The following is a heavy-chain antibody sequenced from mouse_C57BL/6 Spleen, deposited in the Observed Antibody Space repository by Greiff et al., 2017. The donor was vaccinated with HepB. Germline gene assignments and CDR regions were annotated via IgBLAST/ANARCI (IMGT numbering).Heavy chain of an antibody. CDR1: GYTFTDYN. D-gene: IGHD2-3*01. V-gene: IGHV1-18*01. Sequence: VQLKESGPELVKPGASVKIPCKASGYTFTDYNMDWVKQSHGKSLEWIGDINPNNGGTIYNQKFKGKATLTVDKSSSTAYMELRSLTSEDTAVYYCARGPYDGYYLDYWGQGTSVTVSS. CDR3: ARGPYDGYYLDY. CDR2: INPNNGGT. J-gene: IGHJ4*01.